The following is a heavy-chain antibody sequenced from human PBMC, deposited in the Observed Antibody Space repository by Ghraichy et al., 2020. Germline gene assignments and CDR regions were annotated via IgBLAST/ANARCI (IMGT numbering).Heavy chain of an antibody. CDR3: AREGGYNRRAMGFDY. Sequence: ESLNISCTVSGGSISSYYWSWIRQPPGKGLEWIGYIYYSGSTNYNPSLKSRVTISVDTSKNQFSLKLSSVTAADTAVYYCAREGGYNRRAMGFDYWGQGTLVTVSS. CDR2: IYYSGST. CDR1: GGSISSYY. D-gene: IGHD5-24*01. J-gene: IGHJ4*02. V-gene: IGHV4-59*01.